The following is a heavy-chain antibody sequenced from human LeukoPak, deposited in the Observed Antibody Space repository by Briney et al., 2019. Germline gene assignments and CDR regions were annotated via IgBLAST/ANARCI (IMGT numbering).Heavy chain of an antibody. V-gene: IGHV4-34*01. D-gene: IGHD5-24*01. CDR1: GGSFSGYY. Sequence: SETLSLTCAVYGGSFSGYYWSWIRQPPGKGLEWIGEINHSGSTNYNPSLKSRVTISVDTSKNQFSLKLSSVTAADTAVYYCARRGRRDGYNARGDYFDYWGRGTLVTVSS. CDR3: ARRGRRDGYNARGDYFDY. J-gene: IGHJ4*02. CDR2: INHSGST.